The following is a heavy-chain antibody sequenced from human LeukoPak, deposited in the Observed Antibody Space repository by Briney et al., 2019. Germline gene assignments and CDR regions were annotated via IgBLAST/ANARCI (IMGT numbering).Heavy chain of an antibody. Sequence: VASVKVSCKASGYTFTGYYINWVRQAPGQSLEWMGWINPNSGATKFAQKFQGRVTLTRDTSINTAYMELTSLRSDDPAVYFCARDRQYGTSWRRTSFDPWGQGTLVTVSS. CDR3: ARDRQYGTSWRRTSFDP. J-gene: IGHJ5*02. D-gene: IGHD1-14*01. V-gene: IGHV1-2*02. CDR1: GYTFTGYY. CDR2: INPNSGAT.